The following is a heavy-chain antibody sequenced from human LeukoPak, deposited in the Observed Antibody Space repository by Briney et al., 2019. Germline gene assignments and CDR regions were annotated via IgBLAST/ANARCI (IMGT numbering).Heavy chain of an antibody. J-gene: IGHJ6*03. CDR3: AKGARYYYYMDV. D-gene: IGHD6-6*01. V-gene: IGHV3-23*01. CDR1: GLTFSSYA. Sequence: GGSLRLSCAASGLTFSSYAMSWVRQAPGKGLEWVSGVSGSGGSTYYADSVKGRFTISRDNPKNTVYLQMNSLRAEDTAVYYCAKGARYYYYMDVWGKGTTVTVSS. CDR2: VSGSGGST.